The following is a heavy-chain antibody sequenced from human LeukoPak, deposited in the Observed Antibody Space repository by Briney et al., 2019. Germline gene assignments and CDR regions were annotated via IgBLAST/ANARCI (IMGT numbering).Heavy chain of an antibody. CDR1: GFTFSSYW. CDR2: IKQDGSEK. CDR3: ARAARVPAAIRLDYFDY. J-gene: IGHJ4*02. V-gene: IGHV3-7*01. D-gene: IGHD2-2*02. Sequence: GGSLRLSCAASGFTFSSYWMSWVRQAPGKGLEWVAHIKQDGSEKYYVDSVKGRFTISRDNAKNSLYLQMNSLRAEATAVYYCARAARVPAAIRLDYFDYWGQGTLVTVSS.